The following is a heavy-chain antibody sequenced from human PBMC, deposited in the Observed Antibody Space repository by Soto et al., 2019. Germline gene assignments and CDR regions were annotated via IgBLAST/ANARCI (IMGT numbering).Heavy chain of an antibody. CDR3: ATLRGNYYSISGNSALDY. CDR1: GFTFSSYA. J-gene: IGHJ4*02. D-gene: IGHD3-10*01. CDR2: VSGSGYST. Sequence: GGSLRLSCAASGFTFSSYAMSWVRQAPGKGLEWVSVVSGSGYSTYYADSVKGRFTISRDNSKNILHLQMSSLKVEDTAVYYCATLRGNYYSISGNSALDYWGQGTLVTVS. V-gene: IGHV3-23*01.